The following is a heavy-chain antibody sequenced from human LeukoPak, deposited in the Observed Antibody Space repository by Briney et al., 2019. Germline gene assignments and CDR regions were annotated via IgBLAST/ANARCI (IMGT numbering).Heavy chain of an antibody. V-gene: IGHV3-48*02. Sequence: GGSLRLSCAASGFTFNTYAMSWVRQAPGKGLEWVSYISSSSSTIYYADSVKGRFTISRDNAKNSLYLQMNSLRDEDTAVYYCARDRGLWELYFDYWGQGTLVTVSS. J-gene: IGHJ4*02. CDR2: ISSSSSTI. CDR3: ARDRGLWELYFDY. D-gene: IGHD1-26*01. CDR1: GFTFNTYA.